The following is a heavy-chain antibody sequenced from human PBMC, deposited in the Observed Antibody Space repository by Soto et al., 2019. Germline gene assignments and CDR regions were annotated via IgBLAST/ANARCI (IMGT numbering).Heavy chain of an antibody. CDR1: GDSVSSDSYY. CDR2: MFYSGNT. D-gene: IGHD3-16*01. V-gene: IGHV4-39*01. CDR3: AGSTLGLATLKIPEY. J-gene: IGHJ4*02. Sequence: PSETLSLTCTVSGDSVSSDSYYWAWIRQPPGQGLEWIGSMFYSGNTYYNPSLMSRVTISVDTSENQFSLKLTSVTAADTAIYYCAGSTLGLATLKIPEYWGQGSLVTVSS.